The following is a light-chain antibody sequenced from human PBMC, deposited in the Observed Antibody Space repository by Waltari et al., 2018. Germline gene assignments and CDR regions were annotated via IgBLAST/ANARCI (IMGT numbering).Light chain of an antibody. J-gene: IGKJ4*01. CDR1: QSISNY. CDR3: QQSYNTPLT. Sequence: IQMTQSPSSLSASVVDRVTITSRASQSISNYLNWYQQKPGKAPNLLVNTASSLQSGVPSRFSGSGSGTDFTLTISSLQREDFATYFCQQSYNTPLTFGGGTKVEIK. CDR2: TAS. V-gene: IGKV1-39*01.